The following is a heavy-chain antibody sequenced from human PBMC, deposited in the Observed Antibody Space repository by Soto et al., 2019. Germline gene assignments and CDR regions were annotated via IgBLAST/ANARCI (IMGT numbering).Heavy chain of an antibody. D-gene: IGHD3-10*01. CDR3: ASSIRGVTLGT. J-gene: IGHJ5*02. CDR2: ISAYNGNT. V-gene: IGHV1-18*04. Sequence: ASVKVSCKASGYTFTGYGISWVRQAPGQGLEWMGWISAYNGNTIYAQKLQGRVTMTTDTSTSTACMELRSLRSDDTAVYYCASSIRGVTLGTWGQGTLVTVSS. CDR1: GYTFTGYG.